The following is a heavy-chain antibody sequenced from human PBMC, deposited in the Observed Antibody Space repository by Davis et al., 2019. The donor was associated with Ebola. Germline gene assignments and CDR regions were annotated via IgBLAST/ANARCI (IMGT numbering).Heavy chain of an antibody. V-gene: IGHV3-33*01. Sequence: PGGSLRLSCAASGFTLSGYDMNWVRQAPGKGLQWVAVIWDDGSIKYNADPVKGRFTISRDNSKNTLYLQMNSLRAEDTAVYYCATTPQYSSGQNKPFDYWGQGTLVTVSS. J-gene: IGHJ4*02. D-gene: IGHD6-19*01. CDR1: GFTLSGYD. CDR3: ATTPQYSSGQNKPFDY. CDR2: IWDDGSIK.